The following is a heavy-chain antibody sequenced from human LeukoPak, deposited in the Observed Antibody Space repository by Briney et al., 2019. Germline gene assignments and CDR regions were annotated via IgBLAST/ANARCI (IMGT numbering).Heavy chain of an antibody. D-gene: IGHD2-21*02. CDR3: ARVSPEIVVVTGTGAPDY. CDR2: ISGSGGST. J-gene: IGHJ4*02. V-gene: IGHV3-23*01. CDR1: GFTSSSYA. Sequence: GGSLRFSCAASGFTSSSYAMSWVRQAPGKGLEWVSAISGSGGSTYYADSVKGRFTISRDNSKNTLYLQMNSLRAEDTAVYYCARVSPEIVVVTGTGAPDYWGQGTLVTVSS.